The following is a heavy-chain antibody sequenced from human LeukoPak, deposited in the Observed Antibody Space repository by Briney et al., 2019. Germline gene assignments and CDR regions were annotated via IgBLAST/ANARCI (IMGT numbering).Heavy chain of an antibody. V-gene: IGHV3-23*01. J-gene: IGHJ4*02. Sequence: GGSLRLSCAASGFSFSSYAMSWVRQTPGKGLEWVSGISGSGGSTYYADSVKGRFTIPRDNSKNTLYLQMNSLRAEDTAVYYCAKDWRSIVVVVDHLGFDCWGQGTLVTVSS. CDR2: ISGSGGST. CDR1: GFSFSSYA. D-gene: IGHD2-15*01. CDR3: AKDWRSIVVVVDHLGFDC.